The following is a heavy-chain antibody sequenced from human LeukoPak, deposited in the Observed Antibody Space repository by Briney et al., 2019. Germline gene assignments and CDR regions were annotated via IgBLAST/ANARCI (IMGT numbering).Heavy chain of an antibody. CDR1: GFTVSSNY. D-gene: IGHD1-26*01. CDR2: IYSGGST. V-gene: IGHV3-53*05. Sequence: GGSLRLSCAASGFTVSSNYMSWVRQAPGKGLEWVSIIYSGGSTFYADSVKGRFTISRDNSKNSLYLQMNSLRAEDTALYYCAKALYGSYYFWVDYWGQGTLVTVSS. J-gene: IGHJ4*02. CDR3: AKALYGSYYFWVDY.